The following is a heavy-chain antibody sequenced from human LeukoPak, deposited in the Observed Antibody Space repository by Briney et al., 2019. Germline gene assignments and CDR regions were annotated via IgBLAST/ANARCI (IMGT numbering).Heavy chain of an antibody. Sequence: PSETLSLTCTVSGGSIGSGGYYWSWIRQHPGKGLGWIGYIYYSGSTNYNPYLKSRVTISVDTSKNQFSLKLSSVTAADTAVYYCARLQGYNRHLDYWGQGTLVTVSS. CDR1: GGSIGSGGYY. J-gene: IGHJ4*02. D-gene: IGHD1-14*01. CDR2: IYYSGST. CDR3: ARLQGYNRHLDY. V-gene: IGHV4-61*08.